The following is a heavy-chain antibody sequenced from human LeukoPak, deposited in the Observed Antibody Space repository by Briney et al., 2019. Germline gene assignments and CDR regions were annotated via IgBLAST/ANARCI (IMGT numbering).Heavy chain of an antibody. Sequence: SETLSLTCTVSGGSISSSNYYWGWIRQPPGKGLEWIGTIYYSGTTYYNPSLESRVTISEDTSKNQFSLTLRSVTAADTAVYSGARQISDYYYYYMDVWGKGTTVSVSS. CDR3: ARQISDYYYYYMDV. CDR2: IYYSGTT. CDR1: GGSISSSNYY. J-gene: IGHJ6*03. D-gene: IGHD3-10*01. V-gene: IGHV4-39*01.